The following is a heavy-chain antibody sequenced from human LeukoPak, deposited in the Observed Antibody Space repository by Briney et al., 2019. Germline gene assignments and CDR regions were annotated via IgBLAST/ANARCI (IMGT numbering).Heavy chain of an antibody. CDR2: ISSSGATQ. CDR1: GFTFSSYE. D-gene: IGHD1-1*01. Sequence: GGSLRLSCAASGFTFSSYEMNWVRQAPGKGLEWISYISSSGATQYYGDSVKGRFTISRDNAKNSVYLQMNSLRAEDTAVYYCVREDGSYLQRPFDYWGQGTLVAVSS. J-gene: IGHJ4*02. CDR3: VREDGSYLQRPFDY. V-gene: IGHV3-48*03.